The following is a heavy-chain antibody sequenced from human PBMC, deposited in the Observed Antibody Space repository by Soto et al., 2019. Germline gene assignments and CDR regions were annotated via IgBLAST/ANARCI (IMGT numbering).Heavy chain of an antibody. CDR2: IDTYNGDT. CDR3: ARGSPQYRRSSFDY. CDR1: GYTFTHLG. V-gene: IGHV1-18*04. Sequence: QVQLVQSGTEVKEPGASVKVSCKASGYTFTHLGINWVRQAPGQGLEWLGWIDTYNGDTNYAPKLLGRVTLTADTSTSTAYMELRSLRSDDTAVFYCARGSPQYRRSSFDYWGQGTLVTV. J-gene: IGHJ4*02. D-gene: IGHD6-6*01.